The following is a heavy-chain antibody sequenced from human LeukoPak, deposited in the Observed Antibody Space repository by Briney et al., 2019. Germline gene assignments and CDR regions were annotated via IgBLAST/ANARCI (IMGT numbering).Heavy chain of an antibody. J-gene: IGHJ4*02. CDR1: GGTFSSYA. D-gene: IGHD3-22*01. CDR2: IIPIFGTA. CDR3: ARDMYHDSSGYYSRLFDY. V-gene: IGHV1-69*05. Sequence: GASVKVSCKASGGTFSSYAISWVRQAPGRGLEWMGRIIPIFGTANYAQKFQGRVTITTDESTSTAYMELSSLKSEDTAVYYCARDMYHDSSGYYSRLFDYWGQGTLVTVSS.